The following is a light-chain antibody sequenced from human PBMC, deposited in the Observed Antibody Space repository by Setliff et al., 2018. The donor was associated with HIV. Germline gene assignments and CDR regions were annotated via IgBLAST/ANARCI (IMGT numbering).Light chain of an antibody. V-gene: IGLV2-8*01. CDR3: ASYAGDGVHDIYV. CDR1: SSDIGSHNH. Sequence: QSVLTQPPSASGSPGQSVAISCTGTSSDIGSHNHVSWYQQYPGKAPKLMIYELSLRPSGVPDRFSGSKSGNTASLTVSGLQAEDEADYYCASYAGDGVHDIYVFGTGTRSPS. J-gene: IGLJ1*01. CDR2: ELS.